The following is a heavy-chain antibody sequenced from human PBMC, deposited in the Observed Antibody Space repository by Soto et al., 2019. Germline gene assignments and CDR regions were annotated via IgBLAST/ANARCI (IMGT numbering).Heavy chain of an antibody. CDR3: AREGGESSDGLYYFDS. J-gene: IGHJ4*02. V-gene: IGHV4-30-4*01. CDR2: IYYSGNT. Sequence: SATLSLTCTVSGGSTSSDNYWSWIRQPPGKGLEWIGHIYYSGNTDYNPSLKSRLAISIDTSKNQFSLKLSSVTAADTAVYFCAREGGESSDGLYYFDSWGQGSLVTVSS. D-gene: IGHD3-16*01. CDR1: GGSTSSDNY.